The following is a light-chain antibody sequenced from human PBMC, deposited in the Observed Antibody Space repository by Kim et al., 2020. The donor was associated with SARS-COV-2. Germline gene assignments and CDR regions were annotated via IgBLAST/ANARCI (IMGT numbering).Light chain of an antibody. J-gene: IGKJ4*01. Sequence: SAAGGDRVTITCRARRIISRYLNWYQQKPGTAPKLLFSVASTLQSEVPSRFSGSGSGTDFTLTISSLQPEDFATYYCQQSYTSPTFGGGTKVDIK. CDR3: QQSYTSPT. V-gene: IGKV1-39*01. CDR2: VAS. CDR1: RIISRY.